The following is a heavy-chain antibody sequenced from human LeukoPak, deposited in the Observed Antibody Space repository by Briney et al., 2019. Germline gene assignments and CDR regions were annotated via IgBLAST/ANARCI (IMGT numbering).Heavy chain of an antibody. CDR2: IYPGDSDT. CDR1: GYSFTSYW. CDR3: ARLGCSSTSCNRSAPSVDKYYYYYYYMDV. V-gene: IGHV5-51*01. J-gene: IGHJ6*03. D-gene: IGHD2-2*02. Sequence: GESLKISCKGSGYSFTSYWIGWVRQMPGKGLEWMGIIYPGDSDTRYSPSFQGQVTISADKSISTAYLQWSSLKASDTAMYYCARLGCSSTSCNRSAPSVDKYYYYYYYMDVWGKGTTVTVSS.